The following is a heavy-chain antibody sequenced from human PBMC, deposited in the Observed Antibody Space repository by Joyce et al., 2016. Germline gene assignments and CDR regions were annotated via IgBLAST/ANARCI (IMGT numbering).Heavy chain of an antibody. CDR2: IYLSGST. CDR1: GGSIISHNW. Sequence: QIQLQDSGPGLVKPSETLSLTCAVSGGSIISHNWWTWVGQSPGKGLESIREIYLSGSTTFNPSPQSRVTMSIDKSKNQFSLKLSSVTAADSAIFYCAREEKGDFDYWGQGILVTVSS. V-gene: IGHV4-4*02. J-gene: IGHJ4*02. CDR3: AREEKGDFDY.